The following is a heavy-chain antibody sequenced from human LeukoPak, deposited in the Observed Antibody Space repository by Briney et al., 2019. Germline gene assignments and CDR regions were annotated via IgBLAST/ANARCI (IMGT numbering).Heavy chain of an antibody. V-gene: IGHV3-21*04. CDR2: ISSSSSYI. CDR1: GFTFSSYS. CDR3: ARDRYYYASGSYYRYFDY. Sequence: GGSLRLSCAASGFTFSSYSMNWVRQAPGKGLEWVSSISSSSSYIYYADSVKGRFTISRDNAKNSLYLQMNSLRAEDTAVYYCARDRYYYASGSYYRYFDYWGQGTLVTVSS. D-gene: IGHD3-10*01. J-gene: IGHJ4*02.